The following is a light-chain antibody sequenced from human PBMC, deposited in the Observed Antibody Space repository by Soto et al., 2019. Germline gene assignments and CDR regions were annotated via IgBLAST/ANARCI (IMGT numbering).Light chain of an antibody. CDR1: SSDIGSYSL. Sequence: QSALTQPASVSGSPGQSITISCTGTSSDIGSYSLVSWYQHYPGKAPKLMIYEGSKRPSGVSHRVSGSKSGNTASLTLSGLQAEDEADYYCFSHAGCTTLVFGGGTKLTVL. V-gene: IGLV2-23*01. CDR3: FSHAGCTTLV. CDR2: EGS. J-gene: IGLJ3*02.